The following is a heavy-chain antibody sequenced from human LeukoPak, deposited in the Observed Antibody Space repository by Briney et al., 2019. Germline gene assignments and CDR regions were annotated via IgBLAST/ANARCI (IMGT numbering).Heavy chain of an antibody. Sequence: KPSETLSLTCTVSGGSISSYYWSWIRQPPGKGLEWIGYISYSGSTNYNPSLKSRVTISVDTSKNQFSLKLSSVTAADTAVYYCARLQNNYGSGSSVDYWGQGTLVTVSS. J-gene: IGHJ4*02. CDR1: GGSISSYY. CDR3: ARLQNNYGSGSSVDY. V-gene: IGHV4-59*08. CDR2: ISYSGST. D-gene: IGHD3-10*01.